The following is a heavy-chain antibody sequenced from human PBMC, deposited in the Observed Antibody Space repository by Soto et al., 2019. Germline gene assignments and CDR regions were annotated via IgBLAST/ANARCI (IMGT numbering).Heavy chain of an antibody. V-gene: IGHV3-73*01. Sequence: GGSLRLSCAASGFTFSSYWMHWVRQASGKGLEWFGRIRNKDNNYATAYTASVKGRFTISRDDSKNTVYLQMNSLKIDDTAVYYCTSRRDWTAVDPFDYWGLGTLVTVSS. D-gene: IGHD5-18*01. CDR3: TSRRDWTAVDPFDY. CDR2: IRNKDNNYAT. J-gene: IGHJ4*02. CDR1: GFTFSSYW.